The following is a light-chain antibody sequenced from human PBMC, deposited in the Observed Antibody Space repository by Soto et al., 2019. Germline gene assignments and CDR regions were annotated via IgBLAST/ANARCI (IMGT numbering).Light chain of an antibody. J-gene: IGLJ3*02. CDR2: NNN. CDR3: AAWDDGLNGWV. Sequence: QSVLTQPPSVSGAPGQRVTISCTGSGSTFGAGYDVHWYQQLPGTAPKLLIYNNNQRPSGVPDRFSGSKSATSASLAISGLQSEDEADYYCAAWDDGLNGWVFGGGTKLTVL. V-gene: IGLV1-40*01. CDR1: GSTFGAGYD.